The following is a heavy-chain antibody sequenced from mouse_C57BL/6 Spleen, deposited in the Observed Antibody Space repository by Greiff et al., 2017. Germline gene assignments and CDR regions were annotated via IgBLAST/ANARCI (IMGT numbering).Heavy chain of an antibody. CDR2: IYPGDGDT. V-gene: IGHV1-80*01. D-gene: IGHD1-1*01. Sequence: QVQLQQSGAELVKPGASVKISCKASGYAFSSYWMNWVKQRPGKGLEWIGQIYPGDGDTNYNGKFKGKATLTADKSSSTAYMQLSTLTSEYSAVYFCATYYGSSYAWFAYWGQGTLVTVSA. J-gene: IGHJ3*01. CDR3: ATYYGSSYAWFAY. CDR1: GYAFSSYW.